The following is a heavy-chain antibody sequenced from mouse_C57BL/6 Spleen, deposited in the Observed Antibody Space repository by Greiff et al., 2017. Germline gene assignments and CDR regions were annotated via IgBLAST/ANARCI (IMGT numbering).Heavy chain of an antibody. CDR1: GYTFTDYY. J-gene: IGHJ4*01. CDR2: IGPGSGST. CDR3: ASVYYDYSYYAMDY. D-gene: IGHD2-4*01. V-gene: IGHV1-77*01. Sequence: QVQLQQSGAELVKPGASVKISCKASGYTFTDYYINWVKQRPGQGLEWIGKIGPGSGSTYYNEKFKGKATLTADNSSSTAYMQLSSLTSEDSAVYFCASVYYDYSYYAMDYWGQGTSVTVSS.